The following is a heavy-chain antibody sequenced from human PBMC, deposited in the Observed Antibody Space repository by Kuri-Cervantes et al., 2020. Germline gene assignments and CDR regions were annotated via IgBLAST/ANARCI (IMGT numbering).Heavy chain of an antibody. D-gene: IGHD4-17*01. J-gene: IGHJ6*02. CDR1: GFTFSYYW. CDR2: IKQDGSEK. CDR3: AKGEYGEPPYYYYGMDV. V-gene: IGHV3-7*01. Sequence: GGSLRLSCEASGFTFSYYWMNWVRQAPGKGLEWVANIKQDGSEKNYVDSVRGRFSISRDNAKNSLFLQIDSLRAEDTAVYYCAKGEYGEPPYYYYGMDVWGQGTTVTVSS.